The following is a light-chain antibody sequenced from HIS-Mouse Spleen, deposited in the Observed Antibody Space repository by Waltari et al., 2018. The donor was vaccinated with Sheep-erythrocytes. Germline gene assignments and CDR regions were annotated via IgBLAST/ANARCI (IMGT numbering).Light chain of an antibody. Sequence: SYELTQPPSVSVSPGQTARITRSGDALPKKYAYWYQQKSVQAPVLVIYEDSKRPSGIPERFSGSSSGTMATLTISGAQVEDEADYYCYSTDSSGNHWVFGGWTKLTVL. CDR1: ALPKKY. V-gene: IGLV3-10*01. CDR2: EDS. CDR3: YSTDSSGNHWV. J-gene: IGLJ3*02.